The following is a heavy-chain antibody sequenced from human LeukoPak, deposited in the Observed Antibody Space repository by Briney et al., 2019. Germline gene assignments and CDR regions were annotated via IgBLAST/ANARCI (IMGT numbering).Heavy chain of an antibody. CDR2: ISYDGSNK. Sequence: GGSLRLSCAASGFTFSSYAMHWVRQAPGKGLEWVAVISYDGSNKYYADSMKGRFTISRDNSKNTLYLQMNSLRAEDTAVYYCARDQYYYDSSGCPGYWGQGTLVTVSS. J-gene: IGHJ4*02. CDR3: ARDQYYYDSSGCPGY. V-gene: IGHV3-30*01. D-gene: IGHD3-22*01. CDR1: GFTFSSYA.